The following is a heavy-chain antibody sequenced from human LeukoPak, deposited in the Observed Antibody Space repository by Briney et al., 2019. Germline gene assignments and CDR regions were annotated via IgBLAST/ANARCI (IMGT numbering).Heavy chain of an antibody. CDR2: ITHSGST. V-gene: IGHV4-34*01. Sequence: SETLSLTCAVSGGSFSESSWNWIRQTPGKGLEWIGEITHSGSTKYNPSLGSRVTISVDTSKAQFSLRLTSVTAADTAVYYCARGDYCTNAVCPSSASGSYYHDSWGQGTLVTVSS. CDR3: ARGDYCTNAVCPSSASGSYYHDS. J-gene: IGHJ4*02. CDR1: GGSFSESS. D-gene: IGHD3-10*01.